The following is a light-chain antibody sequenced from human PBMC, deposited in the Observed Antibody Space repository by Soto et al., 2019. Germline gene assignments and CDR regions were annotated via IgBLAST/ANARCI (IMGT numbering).Light chain of an antibody. J-gene: IGKJ3*01. V-gene: IGKV1-39*01. CDR2: AAA. CDR3: QRSSRTS. Sequence: DIQMTQSPSSLSASVGDRVTITCRASQSISSYLNWYQQKPRKAPTILIYAAASLQSGVLSRFSGSGSGTDFTLTISSLQPADFETYYCQRSSRTSFGPGTKVDIK. CDR1: QSISSY.